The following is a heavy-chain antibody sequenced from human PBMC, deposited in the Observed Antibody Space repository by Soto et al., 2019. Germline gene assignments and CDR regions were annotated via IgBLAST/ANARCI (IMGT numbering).Heavy chain of an antibody. V-gene: IGHV1-69*01. Sequence: QVQLVQSGAEVKKPGSSVKVSCKASGGTFSSYSINWVRQAPGQGLEWMGESIPIFGTANYAQKFQSRVTITADESTSTAYMELSSLRSEDTAVYYCARDGGRHSGGIDYWGQGTLVTVSS. CDR3: ARDGGRHSGGIDY. CDR2: SIPIFGTA. J-gene: IGHJ4*02. CDR1: GGTFSSYS. D-gene: IGHD1-26*01.